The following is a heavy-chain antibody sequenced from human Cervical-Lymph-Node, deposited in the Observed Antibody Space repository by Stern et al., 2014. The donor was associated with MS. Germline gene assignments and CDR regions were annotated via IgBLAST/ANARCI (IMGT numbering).Heavy chain of an antibody. CDR2: MLPHFGTA. CDR1: GGTISSYA. V-gene: IGHV1-69*01. J-gene: IGHJ6*02. CDR3: ARGELKEGLVRGMDV. Sequence: QVQLVESGAEVQKPGPSVKVTCKASGGTISSYAISWGRQAPGQGLEWMGGMLPHFGTANYAQKFQGRVTITADESTSTAYMELSSLRSEDTAVYYCARGELKEGLVRGMDVWGQGTTVTVSS. D-gene: IGHD1-26*01.